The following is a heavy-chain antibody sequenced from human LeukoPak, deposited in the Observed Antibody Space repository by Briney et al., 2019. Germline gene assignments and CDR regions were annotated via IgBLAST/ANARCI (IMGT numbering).Heavy chain of an antibody. J-gene: IGHJ4*02. V-gene: IGHV3-66*01. CDR1: GFTVSRNY. CDR3: VRGVADSYGQFDN. Sequence: PGGSLRLSCAASGFTVSRNYMSWVRQAPGKGLEWVSVIYSGGRTYYADSVKGRITISRDNAKNTLYLQMNSLRAEDTAVYYCVRGVADSYGQFDNWGQGTLVTVSS. CDR2: IYSGGRT. D-gene: IGHD3-10*01.